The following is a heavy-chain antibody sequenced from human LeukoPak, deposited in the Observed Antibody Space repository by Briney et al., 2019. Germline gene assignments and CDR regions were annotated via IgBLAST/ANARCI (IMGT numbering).Heavy chain of an antibody. CDR3: ARHSEHGSGWSFNWFDP. CDR2: IYYSGST. J-gene: IGHJ5*02. Sequence: SETLSLTCTVSGGSISSYYWSWVRQPPGKGLEWIGYIYYSGSTNYNPSLKSRVTISVDTSKNQFSLKLSSVTAADTAVYYCARHSEHGSGWSFNWFDPWGQGTLVTVSS. D-gene: IGHD6-19*01. V-gene: IGHV4-59*08. CDR1: GGSISSYY.